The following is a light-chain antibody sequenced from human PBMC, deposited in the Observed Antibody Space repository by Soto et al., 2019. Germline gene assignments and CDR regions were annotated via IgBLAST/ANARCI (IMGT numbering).Light chain of an antibody. CDR2: GAS. Sequence: EVVMTQSPATLSVSPGERATLSCRASQSVSSNLAWYQLRPGKAPRLLIYGASTRATGIPARFSGSGSGTEFTLTISSRQSEDFALYYCQQHNKWPLFTFGPGTRVDIK. V-gene: IGKV3-15*01. CDR3: QQHNKWPLFT. J-gene: IGKJ3*01. CDR1: QSVSSN.